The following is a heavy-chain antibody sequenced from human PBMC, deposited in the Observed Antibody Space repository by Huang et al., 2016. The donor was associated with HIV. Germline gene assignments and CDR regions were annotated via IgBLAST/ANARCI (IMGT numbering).Heavy chain of an antibody. Sequence: QLQLQESGPGLVKPSETLSLTCTVSGASISSSTYYWGWIRQPPGKGLEWIGSIYYSGNPYYKPSLKIRGTMSADTSKNQFSLRLTSVTAADTAVYYCARLLVYSINWFDPWGQGTLVTVSS. V-gene: IGHV4-39*01. D-gene: IGHD4-4*01. J-gene: IGHJ5*02. CDR2: IYYSGNP. CDR1: GASISSSTYY. CDR3: ARLLVYSINWFDP.